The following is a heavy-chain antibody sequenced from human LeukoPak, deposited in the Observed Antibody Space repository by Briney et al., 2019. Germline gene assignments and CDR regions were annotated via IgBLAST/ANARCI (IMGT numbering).Heavy chain of an antibody. CDR2: IKQDGSEK. J-gene: IGHJ3*02. CDR1: GFTFNKYW. D-gene: IGHD2-21*02. CDR3: ARDDIVLVTANDAVDI. V-gene: IGHV3-7*01. Sequence: PGGSLRLSCVASGFTFNKYWRSWVRQAPGKGLEWVANIKQDGSEKSYVDSVKGRFTISRDNAKNSVHLQMNSVRAEDTAMYYCARDDIVLVTANDAVDIWGQGTKVTVSS.